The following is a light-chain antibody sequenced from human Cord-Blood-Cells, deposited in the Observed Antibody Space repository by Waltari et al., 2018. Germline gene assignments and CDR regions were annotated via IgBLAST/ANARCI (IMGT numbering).Light chain of an antibody. CDR2: AAS. V-gene: IGKV1-39*01. CDR3: QQSYSTPT. J-gene: IGKJ2*01. CDR1: QSISSY. Sequence: DIQMTQSPSFLSASVGDRVTITCRASQSISSYLNWYQQKPGKAPNLLIYAASSLQSWVPSRFSGSGSGTDFTLTISSLQPEDFATYYCQQSYSTPTFGQGTKLEIK.